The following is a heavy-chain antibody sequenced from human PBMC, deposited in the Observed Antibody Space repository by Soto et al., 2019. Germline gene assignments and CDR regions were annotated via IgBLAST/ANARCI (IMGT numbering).Heavy chain of an antibody. CDR3: ARDLLQLWLPSYYYYCMDV. D-gene: IGHD5-18*01. V-gene: IGHV3-48*02. CDR2: ISSSSSTI. CDR1: GFTFSSYS. Sequence: GGSLRLSCAASGFTFSSYSMNWVRQAPGKGLEWVSYISSSSSTIYYADSVKCRFTISRDNAKNSLYLQMNSLRDEDTAVYYCARDLLQLWLPSYYYYCMDVWGQGTTVTVSS. J-gene: IGHJ6*02.